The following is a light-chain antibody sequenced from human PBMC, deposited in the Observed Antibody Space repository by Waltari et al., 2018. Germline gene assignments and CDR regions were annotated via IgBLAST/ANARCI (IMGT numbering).Light chain of an antibody. CDR3: CSYAGSSTPYV. Sequence: QSALTQPASVSGSPGQSITISCTGTSSDVGSYNLVSWYRQHPGKAPKLLIYEVSKRPSGGSIRFSGSKSGNAASLTISGLQAEDEADYYCCSYAGSSTPYVFGTGTKVTVL. CDR2: EVS. J-gene: IGLJ1*01. V-gene: IGLV2-23*02. CDR1: SSDVGSYNL.